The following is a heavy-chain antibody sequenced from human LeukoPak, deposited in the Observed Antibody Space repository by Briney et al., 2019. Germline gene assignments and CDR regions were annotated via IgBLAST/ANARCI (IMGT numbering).Heavy chain of an antibody. Sequence: TSETLSLTCTVSGGSISSHTYYWAFIRQPPGKGLEWIATIYYSGTTYYNPSLKGRVTISLDTSRNQFSLNLNSVTAADTAVYYCARDRSSGWYVVDYWGQGTLVTVSS. V-gene: IGHV4-39*07. CDR1: GGSISSHTYY. D-gene: IGHD6-19*01. J-gene: IGHJ4*02. CDR3: ARDRSSGWYVVDY. CDR2: IYYSGTT.